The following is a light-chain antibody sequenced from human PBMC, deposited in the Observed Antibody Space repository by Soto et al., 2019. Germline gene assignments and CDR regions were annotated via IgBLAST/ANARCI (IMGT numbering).Light chain of an antibody. CDR3: QQYGNSPT. CDR1: QSVSTY. J-gene: IGKJ1*01. CDR2: GAS. Sequence: EIVLTQSPGTLSLSPGERATLSCRASQSVSTYLAWYQQKPGQGPRLLIDGASSRASGIPDRFSGSGSGTDFTLTISRLAPEESAVYYCQQYGNSPTFGQGTKVEVK. V-gene: IGKV3-20*01.